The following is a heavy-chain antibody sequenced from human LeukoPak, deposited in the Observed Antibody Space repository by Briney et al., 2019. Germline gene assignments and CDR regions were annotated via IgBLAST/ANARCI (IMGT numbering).Heavy chain of an antibody. CDR3: AKTIKNSGYD. Sequence: PGGSPRLSCAASGFTASSIYMSWVRQAPGKGLEWVSVFYSGGSTYYADSVKGRFTISRDNSKNTLYLQMNSLRAEDTAVYYCAKTIKNSGYDWGQGTLVTVSS. CDR1: GFTASSIY. CDR2: FYSGGST. V-gene: IGHV3-53*01. D-gene: IGHD5-12*01. J-gene: IGHJ4*02.